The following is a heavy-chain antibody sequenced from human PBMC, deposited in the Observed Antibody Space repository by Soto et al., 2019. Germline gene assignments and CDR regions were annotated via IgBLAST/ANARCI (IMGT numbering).Heavy chain of an antibody. CDR1: GERISSSSYY. D-gene: IGHD2-21*02. J-gene: IGHJ4*02. CDR2: IYYSGVT. V-gene: IGHV4-39*01. Sequence: SETLSFTCILCGERISSSSYYWAWIRQPPGKGLEWIGSIYYSGVTYYSPSFKSRVTISIDTSKNQFSLKLSSVTATDTALYYCPGQRTTVVTKAYFDRWGQGALVTGSS. CDR3: PGQRTTVVTKAYFDR.